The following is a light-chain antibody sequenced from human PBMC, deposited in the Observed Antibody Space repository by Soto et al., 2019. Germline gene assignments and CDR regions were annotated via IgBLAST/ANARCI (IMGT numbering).Light chain of an antibody. J-gene: IGLJ1*01. Sequence: QSALTQPASVSGSPGQSITISCTGTSSDVGSYNLVSWYQQHPGKAPKLMIYEVSKRPSGVFNRFSGSKSGNTASLTISGLQAEDEADYYCCSYAGSSTFLFGTGTKVTVL. CDR1: SSDVGSYNL. CDR2: EVS. CDR3: CSYAGSSTFL. V-gene: IGLV2-23*02.